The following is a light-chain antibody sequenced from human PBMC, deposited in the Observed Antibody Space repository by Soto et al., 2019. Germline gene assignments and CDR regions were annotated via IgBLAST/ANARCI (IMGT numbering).Light chain of an antibody. Sequence: QSVLTQPRSVSGSPGQSVTISCTGTSSDVGGYNYVSWYQQHPGKAPKLMIYDVSKRPSGVPDRFSGSKSGNTASLTISGLQAEDEADYYCCSYAGSYTRYVFGTGPKVTVL. J-gene: IGLJ1*01. V-gene: IGLV2-11*01. CDR2: DVS. CDR1: SSDVGGYNY. CDR3: CSYAGSYTRYV.